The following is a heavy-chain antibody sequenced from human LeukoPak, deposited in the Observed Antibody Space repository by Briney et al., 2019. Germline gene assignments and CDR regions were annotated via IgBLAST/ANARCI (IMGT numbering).Heavy chain of an antibody. CDR2: INPSGDST. CDR3: ARSERVKGIFDF. J-gene: IGHJ4*02. CDR1: GYTFTSYY. Sequence: ASVKVSCKASGYTFTSYYMHWVRQAPGQGLEWMGIINPSGDSTSYAQKFQGRVTLTRDTSLTTAYMGLTSLSSDDTAVYYCARSERVKGIFDFWGQGTLVIVSS. D-gene: IGHD1-1*01. V-gene: IGHV1-46*01.